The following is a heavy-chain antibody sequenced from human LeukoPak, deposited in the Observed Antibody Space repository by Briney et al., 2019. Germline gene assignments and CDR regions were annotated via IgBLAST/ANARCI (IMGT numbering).Heavy chain of an antibody. V-gene: IGHV3-30-3*01. J-gene: IGHJ4*02. CDR1: GFTFSSYA. CDR2: ISYDGSNK. D-gene: IGHD6-19*01. Sequence: PGGSLRLSCAASGFTFSSYAMHWVRQAPGKGLEWVAVISYDGSNKYYADSVKGRFTISRDNSKNMLYLQMNSLRAEDTAVYYCARDPQWLVNYYFDYWGQGTLVTVSS. CDR3: ARDPQWLVNYYFDY.